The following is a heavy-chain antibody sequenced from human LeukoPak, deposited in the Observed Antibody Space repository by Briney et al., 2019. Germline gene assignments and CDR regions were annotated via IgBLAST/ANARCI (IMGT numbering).Heavy chain of an antibody. CDR2: IRSKADSYTT. V-gene: IGHV3-73*01. J-gene: IGHJ2*01. CDR1: GFTLSGAA. CDR3: RAAGARDYFDL. D-gene: IGHD6-25*01. Sequence: PGGSLKLSCAASGFTLSGAAMHWVRQASGKGLEWLGRIRSKADSYTTAYAASVKSRFTVSRDDSKNTAYLQMNSLKTEDTAMYYCRAAGARDYFDLWGRGTLVTVSS.